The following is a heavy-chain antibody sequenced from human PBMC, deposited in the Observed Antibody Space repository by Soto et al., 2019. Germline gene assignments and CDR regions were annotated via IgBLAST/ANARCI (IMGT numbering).Heavy chain of an antibody. J-gene: IGHJ4*02. Sequence: QVQLVESGGGVVQPGRSLRLSCAASGFTFSSYGMHWVRQAPGKGLEWVAVISYDGSNKYYADSVKGRFTISRDNSKNTLYLQMNSLRAEDTAVYYCAKGDDGSWYFDYWGQGTLVTVSS. V-gene: IGHV3-30*18. CDR2: ISYDGSNK. CDR3: AKGDDGSWYFDY. D-gene: IGHD6-13*01. CDR1: GFTFSSYG.